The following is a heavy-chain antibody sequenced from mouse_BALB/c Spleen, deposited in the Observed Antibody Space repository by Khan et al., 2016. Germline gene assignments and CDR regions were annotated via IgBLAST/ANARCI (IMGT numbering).Heavy chain of an antibody. CDR1: GYTFTNYG. J-gene: IGHJ3*01. Sequence: QIQLVQSGPKLKKPGETVKISCKASGYTFTNYGMNWVKQAPGKGLKWMGWIHTSTGEPTYAEEFKGRVAFSLETSASTAYLQINNLKSEDTATYFCARTARATFAYWGQGTLVTVSA. V-gene: IGHV9-3*02. CDR3: ARTARATFAY. D-gene: IGHD3-1*01. CDR2: IHTSTGEP.